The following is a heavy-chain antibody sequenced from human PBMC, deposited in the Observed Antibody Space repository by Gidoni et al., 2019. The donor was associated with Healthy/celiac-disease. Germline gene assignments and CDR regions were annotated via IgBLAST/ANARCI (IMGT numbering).Heavy chain of an antibody. CDR2: MNPNSGNT. Sequence: QVQLVQSGAEVKKPGASVKVSCKASGYTFTSYDINWVRQATGQGLEWMGWMNPNSGNTGYAQKFQGRVTMTRNTSISTAYMELSSLRSEDTAVYYCARGRGYYYGSGSYYNHLFYYYGMDVWGQGTTVTVSS. CDR3: ARGRGYYYGSGSYYNHLFYYYGMDV. V-gene: IGHV1-8*01. J-gene: IGHJ6*02. CDR1: GYTFTSYD. D-gene: IGHD3-10*01.